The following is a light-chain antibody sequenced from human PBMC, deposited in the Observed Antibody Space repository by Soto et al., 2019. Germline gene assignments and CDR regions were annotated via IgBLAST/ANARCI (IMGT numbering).Light chain of an antibody. J-gene: IGKJ2*01. V-gene: IGKV3-15*01. Sequence: EIVMTQSPVALSVSPGESAALSCRASQSVGRNFAWYQQRPGQAPRVLIYGTSTRATGVTARFSGSGSGTDLTLTISSLQSEDFAVYYCQQYNKWPYTFGQGTRLEIK. CDR1: QSVGRN. CDR3: QQYNKWPYT. CDR2: GTS.